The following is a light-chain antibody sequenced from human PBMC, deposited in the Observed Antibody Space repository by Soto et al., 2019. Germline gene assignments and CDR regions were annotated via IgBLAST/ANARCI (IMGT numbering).Light chain of an antibody. CDR1: QSISSY. Sequence: DIQMTQSPSSLSASVGDRVTITCRASQSISSYLNWYQQKPGKAPKLLSYAASSLQSGVPSRFSGSGSGTYFTLTISSLQPEDFATYYCQQSYSTPPETFGQGTKVEIK. CDR3: QQSYSTPPET. J-gene: IGKJ1*01. V-gene: IGKV1-39*01. CDR2: AAS.